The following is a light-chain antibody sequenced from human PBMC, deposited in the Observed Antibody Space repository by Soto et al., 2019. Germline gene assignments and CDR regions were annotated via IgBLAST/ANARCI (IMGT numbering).Light chain of an antibody. V-gene: IGKV3-11*01. J-gene: IGKJ5*01. CDR3: QQRSNWIT. CDR1: QTLSNSF. Sequence: IVLTQSPGNLSLSPGERATLSCRASQTLSNSFIAWYQQKPGQAPRLLIYDASNRATGIPARLSGSGSGTDFTLTIRSLEPEDFAVYYCQQRSNWITFGQGTRLEIK. CDR2: DAS.